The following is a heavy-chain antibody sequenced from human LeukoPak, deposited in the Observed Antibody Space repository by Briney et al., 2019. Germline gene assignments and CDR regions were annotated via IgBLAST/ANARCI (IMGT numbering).Heavy chain of an antibody. CDR3: AKDLNYYYMDV. V-gene: IGHV3-33*06. CDR1: GFTFSSYG. J-gene: IGHJ6*03. CDR2: IWYDGSNK. Sequence: GRSLTLSCAAPGFTFSSYGMHWVRQAPGKGLEWVAVIWYDGSNKYYADSVKGRFTISRDNSKNTLYLQMNSLRAEDTAVYYCAKDLNYYYMDVWGKGTTVTVSS.